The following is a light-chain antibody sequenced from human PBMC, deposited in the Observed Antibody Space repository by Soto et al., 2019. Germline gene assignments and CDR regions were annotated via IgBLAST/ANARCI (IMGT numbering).Light chain of an antibody. CDR1: QSISSY. Sequence: DIPMTQSPSSLSASVGDRVTITCRASQSISSYLNWYQQKPGKAPKLLIYAASSLQSGVPLRFSGSGSGTDFTLTISSLQPEDFATYYCQQSYSTPQTFGQGTKLEIK. V-gene: IGKV1-39*01. CDR2: AAS. J-gene: IGKJ2*01. CDR3: QQSYSTPQT.